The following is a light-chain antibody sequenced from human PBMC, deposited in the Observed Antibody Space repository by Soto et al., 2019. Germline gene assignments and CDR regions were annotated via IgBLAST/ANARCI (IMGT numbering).Light chain of an antibody. CDR1: QTITTS. Sequence: DIQMTQSPSTLSASVGDRVTITCRASQTITTSLAWYQQKPGKAPKLLIYKASSLESGVPSRFSGNGSGTEFTLTISSLQPDDFATYYCQQYDSYSLRTFGQGTRVEI. CDR3: QQYDSYSLRT. CDR2: KAS. V-gene: IGKV1-5*03. J-gene: IGKJ1*01.